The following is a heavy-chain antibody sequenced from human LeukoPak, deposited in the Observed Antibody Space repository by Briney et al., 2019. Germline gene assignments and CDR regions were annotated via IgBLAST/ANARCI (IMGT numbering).Heavy chain of an antibody. Sequence: GRSLRLSCAASGFTFSSYGMHWVRQAPGKGLEWVAVIWYDGSNKYYADSVKGRFTISRDNSKNTLYLQMNSLRAEDTAVYYCARDRDLWTIVGAFDIWGQGTMVTVSS. CDR2: IWYDGSNK. V-gene: IGHV3-33*01. CDR3: ARDRDLWTIVGAFDI. D-gene: IGHD3-10*01. CDR1: GFTFSSYG. J-gene: IGHJ3*02.